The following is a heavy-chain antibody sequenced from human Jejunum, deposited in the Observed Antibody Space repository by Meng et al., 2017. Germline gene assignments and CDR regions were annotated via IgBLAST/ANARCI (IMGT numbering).Heavy chain of an antibody. D-gene: IGHD5-18*01. CDR1: GGSVSSGSCC. CDR3: ARGSRGYSYG. Sequence: GRLQGSGPGRGGASGALSLTWTGSGGSVSSGSCCWSWIREPPGKGLEWIGYIYYGGTTNYNPSLKSRVTIAADTSKNQFSLKLSSGTAADTAGDYCARGSRGYSYGWGQGTLVTVSS. V-gene: IGHV4-61*01. CDR2: IYYGGTT. J-gene: IGHJ4*02.